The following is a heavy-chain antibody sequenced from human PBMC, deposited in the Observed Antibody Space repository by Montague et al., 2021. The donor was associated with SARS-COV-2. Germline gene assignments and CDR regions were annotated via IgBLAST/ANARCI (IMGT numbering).Heavy chain of an antibody. CDR2: IYHGGNT. D-gene: IGHD3-22*01. J-gene: IGHJ3*01. CDR3: ARLKRYFDSSGSPSAFDF. CDR1: GGSINSGYFY. Sequence: TLSLTCTVSGGSINSGYFYWSWIRQHAGKGLEWIGLIYHGGNTYYNPSLKSRLTISVDTSKNQFSLKLSSVTAAETAVYYCARLKRYFDSSGSPSAFDFWGQGTKVTVSS. V-gene: IGHV4-61*02.